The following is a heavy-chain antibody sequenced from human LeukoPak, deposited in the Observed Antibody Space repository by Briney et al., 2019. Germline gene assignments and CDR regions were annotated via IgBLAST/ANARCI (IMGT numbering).Heavy chain of an antibody. CDR1: GFTFNRYW. D-gene: IGHD3-16*01. CDR2: ITSDGSIT. V-gene: IGHV3-74*01. J-gene: IGHJ4*02. Sequence: PGGSLRLSCAASGFTFNRYWMQWVRQAPGKGLVWVSHITSDGSITSYADSVKGRFTTSRDNAKNTLYLQMNSLRAEDTAVYYCVGDNYGVDYWGQGTLVTVSS. CDR3: VGDNYGVDY.